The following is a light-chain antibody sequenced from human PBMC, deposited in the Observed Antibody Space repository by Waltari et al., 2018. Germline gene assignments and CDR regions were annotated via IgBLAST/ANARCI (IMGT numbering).Light chain of an antibody. J-gene: IGLJ2*01. CDR3: CSYAGGSRVI. CDR1: TNDIGTYNF. V-gene: IGLV2-23*01. Sequence: QSALTQPASLSGSPGQSITISCAGTTNDIGTYNFFSWFQQFPGQAPKLIVSEATKRPSGVSYRFSGSKSGNTASLTISGLQAEDEADYYCCSYAGGSRVIFGGGTKLTVL. CDR2: EAT.